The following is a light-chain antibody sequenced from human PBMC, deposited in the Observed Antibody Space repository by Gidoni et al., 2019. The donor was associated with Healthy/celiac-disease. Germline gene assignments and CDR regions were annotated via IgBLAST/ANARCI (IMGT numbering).Light chain of an antibody. Sequence: EIVLTQSLATLSLSPGARATPSCRASQSFSSYLAWYQQKPGQAPRLLICDASNRATGIPARFSGSGSGTDVTLTISSREPEDFAVYYCQQRSNWPPRTFGQGTKVEIK. CDR1: QSFSSY. V-gene: IGKV3-11*01. J-gene: IGKJ1*01. CDR2: DAS. CDR3: QQRSNWPPRT.